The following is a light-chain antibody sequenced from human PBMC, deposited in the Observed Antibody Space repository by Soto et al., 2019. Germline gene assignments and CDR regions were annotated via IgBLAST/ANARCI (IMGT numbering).Light chain of an antibody. CDR2: GNS. CDR3: QSYACSLSAFYV. V-gene: IGLV1-40*01. J-gene: IGLJ1*01. CDR1: SSNIGAGYD. Sequence: QSVLTQPPSVSGAPGQRVTISCTGSSSNIGAGYDVHWYQQLPGTAPKLLIYGNSNRPSGVPDRFSGSKSGTSASLAITGFQAEDEAEYYCQSYACSLSAFYVFGTGTKVTVL.